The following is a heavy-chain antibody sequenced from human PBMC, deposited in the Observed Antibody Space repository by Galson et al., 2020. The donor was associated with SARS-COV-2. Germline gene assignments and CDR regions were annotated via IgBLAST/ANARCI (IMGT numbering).Heavy chain of an antibody. J-gene: IGHJ4*02. V-gene: IGHV4-31*03. CDR1: GGSISGGGYY. CDR2: IFYDGNS. Sequence: ASETLSLTCTVSGGSISGGGYYWSWIRQHPAKGLEWIGYIFYDGNSKYNPSLRSRVVISVDTSKNQLSLHVRSVTAADTGVYYCARESYYGSGSFLWGQGTRVTVSS. D-gene: IGHD3-10*01. CDR3: ARESYYGSGSFL.